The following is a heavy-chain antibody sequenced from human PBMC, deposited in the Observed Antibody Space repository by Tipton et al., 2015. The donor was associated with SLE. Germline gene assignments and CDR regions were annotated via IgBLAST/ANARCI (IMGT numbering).Heavy chain of an antibody. Sequence: TLSLTCIVSGGSIGRNSYYWDWIRQPPGKGLEWIGEINHSGSTNYNPSLKSRVTISVDKSRNQFSLKLTSVTAADTAVYYCARASYGDQFSIDYWGQVTLVSVSS. D-gene: IGHD2-21*02. CDR1: GGSIGRNSYY. CDR2: INHSGST. V-gene: IGHV4-39*07. CDR3: ARASYGDQFSIDY. J-gene: IGHJ4*02.